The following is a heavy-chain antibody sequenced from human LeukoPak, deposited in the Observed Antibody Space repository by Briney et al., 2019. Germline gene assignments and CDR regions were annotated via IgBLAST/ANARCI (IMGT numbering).Heavy chain of an antibody. Sequence: GGSLRLSCTVSGFIFDDFGMSWVRQAPGKGLEWVSGINWNGGSTGYADSVKGRFTISRDNAKNSLYLQMNSLRVEDTALYYCTRGRFKVDYWGQGTLVTVSS. V-gene: IGHV3-20*04. CDR1: GFIFDDFG. CDR2: INWNGGST. J-gene: IGHJ4*02. D-gene: IGHD3-3*01. CDR3: TRGRFKVDY.